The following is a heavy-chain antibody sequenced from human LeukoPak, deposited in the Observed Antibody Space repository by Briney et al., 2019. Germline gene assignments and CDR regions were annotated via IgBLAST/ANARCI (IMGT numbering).Heavy chain of an antibody. CDR2: IYYSGST. CDR3: TTYNRFLEWLLCPSRWFDP. D-gene: IGHD3-3*01. CDR1: GGSISSGDYY. J-gene: IGHJ5*02. Sequence: KSSQTLSLTCTVSGGSISSGDYYWSWIRQPPGKGLEWIGYIYYSGSTYYNPSLKSRVTISVDTSKNQFSLKLSSVTAADTAVYYYTTYNRFLEWLLCPSRWFDPWGQGTLVTVSS. V-gene: IGHV4-30-4*08.